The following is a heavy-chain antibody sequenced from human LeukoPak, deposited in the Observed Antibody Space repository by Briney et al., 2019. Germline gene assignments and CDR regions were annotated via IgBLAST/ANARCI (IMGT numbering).Heavy chain of an antibody. V-gene: IGHV3-48*03. Sequence: PGGSLRLSCAASGFTVSSYEMNWVRQGPGKRLEWVSYISTSGIRLYADSVKGRFTISRDNVKNSLFLQMNSLRAEDTALYYCAKGPVRGSYRYGYFDYWGQGTLVTVSS. D-gene: IGHD3-16*02. CDR2: ISTSGIR. J-gene: IGHJ4*02. CDR1: GFTVSSYE. CDR3: AKGPVRGSYRYGYFDY.